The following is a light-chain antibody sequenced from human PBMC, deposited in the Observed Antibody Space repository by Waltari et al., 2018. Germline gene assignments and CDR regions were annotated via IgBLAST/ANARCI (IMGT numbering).Light chain of an antibody. V-gene: IGLV2-14*03. CDR3: SSYTSSITLV. CDR2: DVI. J-gene: IGLJ6*01. Sequence: QSALTQPASVSGSPGQSIPISCPGTSSDVGGYNYVSRYQQHPGKAPKIMIYDVINRPSGVSNRFSGSKSGNTASLTISGLQAEDEADYYCSSYTSSITLVFGSGTKVTVL. CDR1: SSDVGGYNY.